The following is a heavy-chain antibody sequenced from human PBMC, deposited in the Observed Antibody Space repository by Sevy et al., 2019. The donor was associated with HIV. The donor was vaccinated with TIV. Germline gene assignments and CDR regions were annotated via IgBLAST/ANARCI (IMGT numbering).Heavy chain of an antibody. CDR3: ARGTRNWSYSYYYGMDV. V-gene: IGHV3-21*01. D-gene: IGHD2-2*01. CDR2: ISSTDKYI. Sequence: GGSLRLSCAASGFTFIDYTINWIRQTPGKGLEWVSSISSTDKYIFYADSVKGRFTISRDNAKNTLYLQMNSLRAEDTAVYYCARGTRNWSYSYYYGMDVWGQGTTVTVSS. J-gene: IGHJ6*02. CDR1: GFTFIDYT.